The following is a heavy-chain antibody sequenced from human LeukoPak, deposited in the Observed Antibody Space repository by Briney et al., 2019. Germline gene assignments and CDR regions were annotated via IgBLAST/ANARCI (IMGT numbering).Heavy chain of an antibody. V-gene: IGHV3-7*01. CDR1: GFTFSSYW. J-gene: IGHJ4*02. CDR3: ATDRGWRTSGYYLYYLEY. CDR2: IKQDGSEK. D-gene: IGHD3-3*01. Sequence: GGSLRLSCAASGFTFSSYWMSWVRQAPGKGLEWVANIKQDGSEKYYVDSVKGRFTISRDNAKNSLYLQMNRLRAEDTAVYYCATDRGWRTSGYYLYYLEYWGQGTLVTYSS.